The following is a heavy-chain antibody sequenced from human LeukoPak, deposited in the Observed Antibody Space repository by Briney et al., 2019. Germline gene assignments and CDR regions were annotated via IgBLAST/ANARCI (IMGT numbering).Heavy chain of an antibody. CDR1: GFTFNLAW. CDR2: IKRNTQGATT. CDR3: TTHPGYESY. D-gene: IGHD2-15*01. J-gene: IGHJ4*02. V-gene: IGHV3-15*01. Sequence: PGGSLRLSCATSGFTFNLAWMSWVRQAPGKGLEWVGRIKRNTQGATTDYAAAVKGRFTISRDDSKNTLYLQMNSLGIEDTGVYYCTTHPGYESYWGQGTLVTVSS.